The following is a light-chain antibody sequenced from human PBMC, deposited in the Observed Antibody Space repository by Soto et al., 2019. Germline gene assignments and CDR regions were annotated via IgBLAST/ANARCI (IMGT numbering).Light chain of an antibody. CDR3: LLFCGGPSV. Sequence: QAVVTQEPSLTVSPGGTVTLTCASSTGAVTSGCYPNWVQQKPGQAPRTLIYGASKKHSWTPARFSGSLFGGRAALTLSGVHPEDEADYFCLLFCGGPSVFGGGTKVTVL. CDR2: GAS. CDR1: TGAVTSGCY. J-gene: IGLJ3*02. V-gene: IGLV7-43*01.